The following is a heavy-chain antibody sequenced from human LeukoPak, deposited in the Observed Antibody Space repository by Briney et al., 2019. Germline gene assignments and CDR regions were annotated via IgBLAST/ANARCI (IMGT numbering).Heavy chain of an antibody. Sequence: ASVKVSCKASGYTFTSYGISWVRQAPGQELDGMGWISAYNGNTNYAQKLQGRVTMTTDTSTSTAYMELRSLRSDDTAVYYCARDSSSSSGWYKIDYWGQGTLVTVSS. CDR1: GYTFTSYG. CDR2: ISAYNGNT. CDR3: ARDSSSSSGWYKIDY. V-gene: IGHV1-18*01. J-gene: IGHJ4*02. D-gene: IGHD6-19*01.